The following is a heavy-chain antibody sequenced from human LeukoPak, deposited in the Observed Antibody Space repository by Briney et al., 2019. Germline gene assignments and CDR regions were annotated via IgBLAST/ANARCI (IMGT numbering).Heavy chain of an antibody. Sequence: GESLKISCKGSGYSFTSYWIGWVRQMPGKGLEWMGIIYPGDSDTRYSPSLQGQVTISADKSISTAYLQWSSLKASDTAMYYCARLAARPYYGMDVWGQGTTVTVSS. CDR2: IYPGDSDT. D-gene: IGHD6-6*01. CDR3: ARLAARPYYGMDV. CDR1: GYSFTSYW. J-gene: IGHJ6*02. V-gene: IGHV5-51*01.